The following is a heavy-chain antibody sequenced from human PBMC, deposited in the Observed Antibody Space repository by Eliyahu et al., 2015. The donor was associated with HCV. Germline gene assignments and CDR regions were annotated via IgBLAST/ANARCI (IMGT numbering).Heavy chain of an antibody. CDR3: ARVGPYSGSYLGAFDI. J-gene: IGHJ3*02. CDR1: GXXIXSGYY. V-gene: IGHV4-38-2*02. D-gene: IGHD1-26*01. Sequence: QVQLQESGPGLVKPSETLSLTCTXXGXXIXSGYYWGWIRQPPGKGLEWIGSIYHSGSTYYNPSLKSRVTISVDTSKNQFSLKLSSVTAADTAVYYCARVGPYSGSYLGAFDIWGQGTMVTVSS. CDR2: IYHSGST.